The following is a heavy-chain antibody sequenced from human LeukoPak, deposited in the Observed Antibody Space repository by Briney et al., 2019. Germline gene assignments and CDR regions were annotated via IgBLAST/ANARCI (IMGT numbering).Heavy chain of an antibody. CDR1: GYTFTGYY. J-gene: IGHJ3*02. D-gene: IGHD3-3*01. Sequence: GASVKVSCKASGYTFTGYYMHWVRQAPGQGLEWMGRINPNSGGTNYAQKFQGRVTMTRDTSISTAYMELSRLRSDDTAVYYCATQWSGYSWEDAFDIWGQGTMVTVSS. CDR3: ATQWSGYSWEDAFDI. CDR2: INPNSGGT. V-gene: IGHV1-2*06.